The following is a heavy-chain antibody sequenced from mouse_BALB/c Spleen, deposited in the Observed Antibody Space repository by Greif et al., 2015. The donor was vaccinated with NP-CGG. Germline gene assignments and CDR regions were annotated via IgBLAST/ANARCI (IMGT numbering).Heavy chain of an antibody. CDR1: GFTFSSYA. CDR2: ISSGGSYT. J-gene: IGHJ2*01. V-gene: IGHV5-9-4*01. CDR3: ARDIYGSSYIYFDY. Sequence: EVHLVESGGGLVKPGGSLRLSCAASGFTFSSYAMSWVRQSPEKRLEWVAEISSGGSYTYYPDTVTGRFTISRDNAKNPLYLEMSSLRSEDTSMYYCARDIYGSSYIYFDYWGQGTTLTVSS. D-gene: IGHD1-1*01.